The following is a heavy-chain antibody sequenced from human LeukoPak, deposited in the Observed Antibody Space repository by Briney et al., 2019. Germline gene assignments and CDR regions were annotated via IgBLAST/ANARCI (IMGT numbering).Heavy chain of an antibody. Sequence: PGGALRLSCAASVFRFTTYWMTWVRQAQGRGLEWVGNIGQDGRVKNYADSVRGRVTISRDNTKNSVFRQVNSLRAEDTAFYYCENQCSGGTCLEYWGRGTLVTVSS. J-gene: IGHJ4*02. V-gene: IGHV3-7*01. CDR3: ENQCSGGTCLEY. CDR1: VFRFTTYW. CDR2: IGQDGRVK. D-gene: IGHD2-15*01.